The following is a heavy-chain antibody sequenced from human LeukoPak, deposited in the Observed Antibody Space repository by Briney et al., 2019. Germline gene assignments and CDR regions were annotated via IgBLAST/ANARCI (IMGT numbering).Heavy chain of an antibody. D-gene: IGHD3-10*01. CDR2: IKSKTDGGTT. J-gene: IGHJ4*02. CDR1: GFTFSNAW. Sequence: GGSLRLSCAASGFTFSNAWMSWVRQAPGKGLEWVGRIKSKTDGGTTDYAAPVKGRFTISRDDSKNTLYLRMNSMKTEDTAVYYCTTDLNYYGSGSPETNDYWGQGTLVTVSS. V-gene: IGHV3-15*01. CDR3: TTDLNYYGSGSPETNDY.